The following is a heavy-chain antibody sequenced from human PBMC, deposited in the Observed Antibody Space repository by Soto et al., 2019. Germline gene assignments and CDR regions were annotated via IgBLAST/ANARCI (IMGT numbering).Heavy chain of an antibody. V-gene: IGHV3-30-3*01. CDR3: ARVAY. J-gene: IGHJ4*02. CDR2: ISYDGSNK. Sequence: PGGSLRLSCAASGFTFSSYAMHWVRQAPGKGLEWVAVISYDGSNKYYADSVKGRFIISRDNAQNSLFLQMNTLRPEDSAIYYCARVAYWGPGTQVTVSS. CDR1: GFTFSSYA.